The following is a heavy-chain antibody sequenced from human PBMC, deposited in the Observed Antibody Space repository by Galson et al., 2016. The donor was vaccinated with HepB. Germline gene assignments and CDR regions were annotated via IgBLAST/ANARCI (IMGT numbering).Heavy chain of an antibody. V-gene: IGHV4-61*05. CDR1: GGSISSSSYY. J-gene: IGHJ4*02. Sequence: SETLSLTCTVSGGSISSSSYYWDWIRRPPGKGLEWFGYIHYSGSTHYNPSLESRVTISLDASRNQFSLKLTSVTAADTAIYYCARGGGRFDNWGQGTLVTVSS. CDR3: ARGGGRFDN. D-gene: IGHD3-16*01. CDR2: IHYSGST.